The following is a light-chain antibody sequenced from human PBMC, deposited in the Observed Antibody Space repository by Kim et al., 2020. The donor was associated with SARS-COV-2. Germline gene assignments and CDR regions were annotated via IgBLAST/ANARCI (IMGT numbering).Light chain of an antibody. CDR3: QQYNTSLRT. V-gene: IGKV1-5*01. Sequence: ASVGDRVTITCRASQSIHKWLAWYQQKPGTAPKLLIYDASDVEDGVPSRFNGNGSGTEFSLTIGSLQPDDFATYYCQQYNTSLRTFGQGTKVDIK. CDR1: QSIHKW. CDR2: DAS. J-gene: IGKJ1*01.